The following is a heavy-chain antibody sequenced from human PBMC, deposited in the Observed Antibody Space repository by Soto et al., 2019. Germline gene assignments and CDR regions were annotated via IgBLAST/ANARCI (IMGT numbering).Heavy chain of an antibody. D-gene: IGHD5-12*01. CDR2: INAGNCNT. V-gene: IGHV1-3*01. CDR1: GYTFTSYA. J-gene: IGHJ4*02. CDR3: ARDLRGCSGYDSPYFDY. Sequence: QVQLVQSGAEVKKPGASVKVSCKASGYTFTSYAMHWVRQAPGQRLEWMGWINAGNCNTKYSQKFQGRVTITRDTSASTAYMEMSSLRSEDTAVYYCARDLRGCSGYDSPYFDYWGQGTLVTVSS.